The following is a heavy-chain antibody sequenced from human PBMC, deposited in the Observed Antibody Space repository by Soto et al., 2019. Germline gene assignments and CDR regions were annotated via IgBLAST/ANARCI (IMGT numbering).Heavy chain of an antibody. D-gene: IGHD2-21*02. V-gene: IGHV1-3*04. CDR1: GYTFSNHA. J-gene: IGHJ4*02. CDR2: INIGSGNT. Sequence: GASVKVSCKASGYTFSNHAIQWVRQAPGQRLEWMGWINIGSGNTRYSQKFQGRVTISRDTSASTAYMELSSLSSEDTAVYYCARVDCGGDCYLIDYWGPGTLVTVSS. CDR3: ARVDCGGDCYLIDY.